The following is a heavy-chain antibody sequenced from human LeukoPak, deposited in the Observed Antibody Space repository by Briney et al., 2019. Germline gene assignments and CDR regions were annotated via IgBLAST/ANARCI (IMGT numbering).Heavy chain of an antibody. D-gene: IGHD2-15*01. V-gene: IGHV3-33*01. Sequence: PRGSLRLSCGASGFTFSSYGMHWVRPAPGKGLEWVAVIWYDGSNKNYADSVKGRFTISRDNSKNTLYLQMNSLRAEDTAVYYCAREGWPTRYYFDYWGQGTLVTVSS. J-gene: IGHJ4*02. CDR1: GFTFSSYG. CDR3: AREGWPTRYYFDY. CDR2: IWYDGSNK.